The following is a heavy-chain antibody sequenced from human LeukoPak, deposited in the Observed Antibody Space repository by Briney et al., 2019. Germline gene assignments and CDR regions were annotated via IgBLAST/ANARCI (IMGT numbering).Heavy chain of an antibody. V-gene: IGHV3-74*01. CDR3: ARVRSGYYFDY. J-gene: IGHJ4*02. Sequence: GGTLRLSCAASGFSFSSYWMDWVCQAPGKGLVWVSRISSDGSSTYYADSVEGRFTISRDNAKNTLYLQMNSLRAEDTAVYYCARVRSGYYFDYWGQGTLVTVSS. D-gene: IGHD2-21*01. CDR2: ISSDGSST. CDR1: GFSFSSYW.